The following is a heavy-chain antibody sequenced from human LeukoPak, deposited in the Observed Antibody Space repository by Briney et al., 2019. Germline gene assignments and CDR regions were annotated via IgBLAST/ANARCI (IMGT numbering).Heavy chain of an antibody. D-gene: IGHD4-23*01. Sequence: PGGSLRLSCAAPGFTFSSYGMHWVRQAPGKGLEWVAFVRYDETNKYYADSVKGRFTISRDNAKNSLYLQMNSLRAEDTAVYYCASRWSAGAFDIWGQGTMVTVSS. CDR2: VRYDETNK. CDR3: ASRWSAGAFDI. J-gene: IGHJ3*02. CDR1: GFTFSSYG. V-gene: IGHV3-30*02.